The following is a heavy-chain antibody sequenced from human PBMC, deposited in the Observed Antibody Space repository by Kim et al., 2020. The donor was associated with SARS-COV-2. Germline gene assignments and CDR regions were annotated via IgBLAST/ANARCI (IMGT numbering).Heavy chain of an antibody. D-gene: IGHD1-26*01. CDR1: GGSFSGYY. J-gene: IGHJ6*02. Sequence: SETLSLTCAVYGGSFSGYYWSWIRQPPGKGLEWIGEINHSGSTNYNPSLKSRVTISVDTSKNQFSLKLSSVTAADTAVYYCARGGRPDVWGQGTTVTVSS. CDR2: INHSGST. CDR3: ARGGRPDV. V-gene: IGHV4-34*01.